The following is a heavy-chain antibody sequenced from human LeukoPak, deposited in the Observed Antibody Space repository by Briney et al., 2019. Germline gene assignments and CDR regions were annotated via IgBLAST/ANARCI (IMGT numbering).Heavy chain of an antibody. D-gene: IGHD3-22*01. Sequence: ASVKVSCKASGYTFTSYYMHWVRQAPGQGLEWMGIINPSGGSTSYAQKFQGRVTMTRDTSTSTVYMELSSLRSEDTAVYYCATSPRGDSSGYYAFDIWGQGTMVTVSS. J-gene: IGHJ3*02. CDR1: GYTFTSYY. V-gene: IGHV1-46*01. CDR3: ATSPRGDSSGYYAFDI. CDR2: INPSGGST.